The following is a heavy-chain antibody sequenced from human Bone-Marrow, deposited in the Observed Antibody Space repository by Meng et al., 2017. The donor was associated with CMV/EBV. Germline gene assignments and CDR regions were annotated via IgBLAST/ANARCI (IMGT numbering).Heavy chain of an antibody. Sequence: GESLKISCAASGFTFSSYWMHWVRQAPGKGLVWVSRINSDGSSTSYADSVKGRFTISRDNAKNTLYLQMNSLRAEATAVYYCARVEISRQAYGLDVWGQGHTVTVSS. CDR3: ARVEISRQAYGLDV. V-gene: IGHV3-74*01. D-gene: IGHD1-1*01. CDR1: GFTFSSYW. CDR2: INSDGSST. J-gene: IGHJ6*01.